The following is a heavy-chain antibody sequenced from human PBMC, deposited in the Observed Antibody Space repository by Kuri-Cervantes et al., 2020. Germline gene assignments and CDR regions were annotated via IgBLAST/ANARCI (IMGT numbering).Heavy chain of an antibody. CDR3: AKDGGIANYYGSGSTLDY. CDR2: IRYDGSNQ. V-gene: IGHV3-30*02. Sequence: GESLKISCAASGFTFGSYGMHWVRQAPGKGLEWVAFIRYDGSNQYYADSVKGRFTVSRDISKNTLYLQMNSLRPEDTAVYYCAKDGGIANYYGSGSTLDYWGQGTLVTVSS. CDR1: GFTFGSYG. D-gene: IGHD3-10*01. J-gene: IGHJ4*01.